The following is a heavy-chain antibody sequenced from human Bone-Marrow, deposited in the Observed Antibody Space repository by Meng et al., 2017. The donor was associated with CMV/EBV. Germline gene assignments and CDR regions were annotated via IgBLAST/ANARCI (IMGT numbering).Heavy chain of an antibody. V-gene: IGHV4-39*07. J-gene: IGHJ5*02. CDR2: IYHSGST. D-gene: IGHD5-18*01. CDR3: ARARLSGYSYGYPWFDP. Sequence: GSLRLSCTVSGGSISSSSYYWGWIRQPPGKGLEWIGSIYHSGSTYYNPSLKSRVTMSVDTSKNQFSLKLNSVTAADTAVYYCARARLSGYSYGYPWFDPWGQGTLVTVSS. CDR1: GGSISSSSYY.